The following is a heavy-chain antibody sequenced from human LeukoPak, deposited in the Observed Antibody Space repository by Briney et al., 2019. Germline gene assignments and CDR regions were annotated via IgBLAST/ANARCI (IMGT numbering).Heavy chain of an antibody. Sequence: ASVKVSCKASGYTFTSYGISWVRQAPGQGLEWMGWISAYNGNTNYAQKLQGRVTMTEDTSTDTAYMELSSLRSEDTAVYYCATFLISSGYYSFINSDAFDIWGQGTMVTVSS. CDR2: ISAYNGNT. CDR1: GYTFTSYG. J-gene: IGHJ3*02. CDR3: ATFLISSGYYSFINSDAFDI. V-gene: IGHV1-18*01. D-gene: IGHD3-22*01.